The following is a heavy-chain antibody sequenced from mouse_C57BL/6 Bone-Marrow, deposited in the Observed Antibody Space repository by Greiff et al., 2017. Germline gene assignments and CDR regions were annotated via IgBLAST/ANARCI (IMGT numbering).Heavy chain of an antibody. CDR1: GYTFTSYW. V-gene: IGHV1-50*01. J-gene: IGHJ3*01. Sequence: LQQPGAELVKPGASVKLSCKASGYTFTSYWMQWVKQRPGQGLEWIGEIDPSDSYTNYNQKFKGKATLTVDTSSSAAYMQLSSLTSEDSAVYYCGRLYYGNYEFAYWGQGTLVTVSA. CDR3: GRLYYGNYEFAY. D-gene: IGHD2-1*01. CDR2: IDPSDSYT.